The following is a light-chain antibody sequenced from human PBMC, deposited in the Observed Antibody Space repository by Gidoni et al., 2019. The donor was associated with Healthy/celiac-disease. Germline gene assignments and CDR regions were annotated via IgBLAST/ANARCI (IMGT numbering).Light chain of an antibody. Sequence: QSALTQPASVSGSPGQSITISCTGTSSDVGSYNLFSWYQQPPGKAPKLMIYEGSKRPSGVSNRFSGSKSGNTASLTISGLQAEDEADYYCCSYAGSSTSWVFGGGTKLTVL. J-gene: IGLJ3*02. CDR2: EGS. V-gene: IGLV2-23*01. CDR3: CSYAGSSTSWV. CDR1: SSDVGSYNL.